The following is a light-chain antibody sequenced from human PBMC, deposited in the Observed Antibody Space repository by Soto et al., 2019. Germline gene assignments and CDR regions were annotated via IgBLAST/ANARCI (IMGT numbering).Light chain of an antibody. CDR2: KSS. J-gene: IGKJ1*01. CDR1: QSMSLW. CDR3: QQYSTYTART. V-gene: IGKV1-5*03. Sequence: TTHPSTVLNSVTLTCRASQSMSLWLAWDQQKPGKAPKILIYKSSSLESGVPSRFSGSGSGTEFTLTISSLQPDDLATSYWQQYSTYTARTFGQG.